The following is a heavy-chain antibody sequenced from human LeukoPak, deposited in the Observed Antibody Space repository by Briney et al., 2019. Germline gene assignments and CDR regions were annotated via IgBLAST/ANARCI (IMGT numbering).Heavy chain of an antibody. V-gene: IGHV3-7*01. D-gene: IGHD3-22*01. CDR2: IKQDGSEK. CDR1: GFTFDDYA. Sequence: GGSLRLSRAASGFTFDDYAMHWVRQAPGKGLEWVANIKQDGSEKYYVDSVKGRFTISRDNAKNSLYLQMNSLRAEDTAVYYCARDSAYYDSSGYYDYWGQGTLVTVSS. J-gene: IGHJ4*02. CDR3: ARDSAYYDSSGYYDY.